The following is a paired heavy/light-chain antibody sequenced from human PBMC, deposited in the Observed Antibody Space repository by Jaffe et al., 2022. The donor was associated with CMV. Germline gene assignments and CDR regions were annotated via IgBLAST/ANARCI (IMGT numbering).Heavy chain of an antibody. J-gene: IGHJ4*02. Sequence: QVQLVQSGAEVRKPGASVKVSCKTSGYSFTDYYLHWVRQAPGQGLEWMGWINPKHGDTKVAQTFKGRVSMTRDTSISTVYMELSRLTSEDAAVYYCVRDAIGWELDYWGQGTLVIVSS. D-gene: IGHD1-26*01. CDR1: GYSFTDYY. CDR3: VRDAIGWELDY. V-gene: IGHV1-2*02. CDR2: INPKHGDT.
Light chain of an antibody. CDR3: AAWDDSLDGWV. CDR1: SSNIGNNA. CDR2: SNN. J-gene: IGLJ3*02. Sequence: QSVMTQPPSASGTPGQRVTISCSGSSSNIGNNAVNWYQQLPGAAPKVLIYSNNQRPSGVPDRFSGSRSGPSASLAISGLQSEDEADYFCAAWDDSLDGWVFGGGTKLTVL. V-gene: IGLV1-44*01.